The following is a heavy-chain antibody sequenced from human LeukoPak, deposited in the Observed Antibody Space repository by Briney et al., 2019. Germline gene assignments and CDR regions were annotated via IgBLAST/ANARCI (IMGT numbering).Heavy chain of an antibody. D-gene: IGHD2-2*01. CDR2: IYTSGST. Sequence: PSETLSLTCTVSGGSISSYYWSWIRQPAGKGLEWIGRIYTSGSTNYNPSLKSRVTTSVDTSKNQFSLKLSSVTAADTAVYYCARAGLVLGYCSSTSCYAWFDPWGQGTLVTVSS. CDR1: GGSISSYY. CDR3: ARAGLVLGYCSSTSCYAWFDP. V-gene: IGHV4-4*07. J-gene: IGHJ5*02.